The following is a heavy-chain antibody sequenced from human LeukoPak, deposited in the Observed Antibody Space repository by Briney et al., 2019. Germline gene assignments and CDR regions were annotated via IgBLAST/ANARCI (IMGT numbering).Heavy chain of an antibody. CDR2: IKSKTDGGTT. CDR3: TTDGAAIDY. J-gene: IGHJ4*02. D-gene: IGHD1-26*01. V-gene: IGHV3-15*01. Sequence: PGGSLRLSCVGSGFTFSNARMSWVRQAPGKGLEWVGRIKSKTDGGTTDYAAPVEGRFTISRDDSKNTLFLQMDSLKIEDTAVYYCTTDGAAIDYWGQGTLVTV. CDR1: GFTFSNAR.